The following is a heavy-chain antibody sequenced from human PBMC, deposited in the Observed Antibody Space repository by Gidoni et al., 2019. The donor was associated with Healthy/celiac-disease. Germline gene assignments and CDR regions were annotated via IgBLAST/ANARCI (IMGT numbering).Heavy chain of an antibody. V-gene: IGHV3-33*01. CDR3: ARGQIVVVPAASYYFDY. CDR2: IWYDGSNK. D-gene: IGHD2-2*01. Sequence: QVQLVESGGGVVQPGRSLRLPCAASGFTFSSYGMHWVRQAPGKGLEWLAVIWYDGSNKYYADSVKGRFTISRDNSKNTLYLQMNSLRAEDTAVYYCARGQIVVVPAASYYFDYWGQGTLVTVSS. CDR1: GFTFSSYG. J-gene: IGHJ4*02.